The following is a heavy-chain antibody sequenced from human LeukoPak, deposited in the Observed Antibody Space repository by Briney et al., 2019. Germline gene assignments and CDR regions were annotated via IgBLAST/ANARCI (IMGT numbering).Heavy chain of an antibody. D-gene: IGHD3-22*01. CDR2: ISAYNGNT. Sequence: ASVKVSCKASGYTFTSYGISWVRQAPGQGLEWMGWISAYNGNTNYAQKLQGRVTMTTDTSTSTAYMELRSLRSDDTAVYYCARVRHDSSGYYPNDAFDIWGQGTMVTVSS. CDR3: ARVRHDSSGYYPNDAFDI. V-gene: IGHV1-18*01. J-gene: IGHJ3*02. CDR1: GYTFTSYG.